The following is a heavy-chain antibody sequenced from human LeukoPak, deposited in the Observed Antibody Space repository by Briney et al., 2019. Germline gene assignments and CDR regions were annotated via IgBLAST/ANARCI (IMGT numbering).Heavy chain of an antibody. CDR2: VNQGGTQK. CDR1: GFTFSSQW. V-gene: IGHV3-7*01. CDR3: AREHYFYYMDA. J-gene: IGHJ6*03. Sequence: GGSLRPSCAASGFTFSSQWMSWVRQAPGKGLEWVAIVNQGGTQKYYVDPVKGRFTISRDNAENSLYLQMNSLRAEDTAVYCCAREHYFYYMDAWGKGTTVTVSS.